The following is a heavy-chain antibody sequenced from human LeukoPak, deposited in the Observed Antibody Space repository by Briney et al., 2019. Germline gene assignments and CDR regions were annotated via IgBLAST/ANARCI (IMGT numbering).Heavy chain of an antibody. Sequence: GGSLRLSCAASGFTFSSYAMSWVRQAPRKGLEWVSVVSGSGSSTDYADSVKGRFTISRDNSKNALYLQMSSLSAEDTAVYYCAKMNVLTGYYTPNFDFWGQGTLVTVSS. D-gene: IGHD3-9*01. V-gene: IGHV3-23*01. CDR1: GFTFSSYA. J-gene: IGHJ4*02. CDR3: AKMNVLTGYYTPNFDF. CDR2: VSGSGSST.